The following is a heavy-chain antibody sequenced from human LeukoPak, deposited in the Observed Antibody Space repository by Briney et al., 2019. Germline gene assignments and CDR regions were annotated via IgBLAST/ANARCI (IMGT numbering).Heavy chain of an antibody. CDR1: GFTFSSSA. J-gene: IGHJ4*02. V-gene: IGHV3-7*01. CDR3: ARDAYCSSTSCYEGEGFDY. CDR2: IKQDGSEE. D-gene: IGHD2-2*01. Sequence: SGGSLRLSCAASGFTFSSSAMSWVRQAPGKGLEWVANIKQDGSEEYYVDSVKGRFTISRDNAKNSLYLQMNSLRAEDTAVYYCARDAYCSSTSCYEGEGFDYWGQGTLVTVSS.